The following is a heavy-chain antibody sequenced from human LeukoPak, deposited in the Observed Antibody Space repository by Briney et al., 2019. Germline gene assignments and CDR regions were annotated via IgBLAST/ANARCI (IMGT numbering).Heavy chain of an antibody. Sequence: SETLSLTCSVSGDSFSSSSYYWGWIRQPPGKGXXXXXXXNYSGTTYYNPSLKSRVTISVDTSKNQFSLRLSSVTVADTAVYYCARLSIVGATSSYYMDVWGKGTTVTVSS. J-gene: IGHJ6*03. V-gene: IGHV4-39*01. CDR1: GDSFSSSSYY. CDR2: XNYSGTT. D-gene: IGHD1-26*01. CDR3: ARLSIVGATSSYYMDV.